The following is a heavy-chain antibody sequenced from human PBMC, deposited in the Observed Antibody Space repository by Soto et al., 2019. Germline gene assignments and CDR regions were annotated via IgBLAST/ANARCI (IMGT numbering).Heavy chain of an antibody. CDR3: STGLGTYYSRFDY. CDR1: GFTFKRAW. V-gene: IGHV3-15*07. Sequence: EVQLVESGGGLVKPGGSLTLSCAASGFTFKRAWMNWVRQAPGKGLEWVGRIKSGIDGEATDYGAPVKGRFTISRDDSRNTLSLQMNSLKTEDTAIYYCSTGLGTYYSRFDYWCRGTLVTVSS. J-gene: IGHJ4*02. CDR2: IKSGIDGEAT. D-gene: IGHD3-10*01.